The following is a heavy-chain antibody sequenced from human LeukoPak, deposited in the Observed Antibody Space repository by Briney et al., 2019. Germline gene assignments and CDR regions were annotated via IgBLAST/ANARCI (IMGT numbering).Heavy chain of an antibody. CDR1: GGSISSYY. CDR2: IYYSGST. Sequence: PSETLSLTCTVSGGSISSYYWSWIRQPPGKGLEWIGYIYYSGSTNYNPSLKSRVTISVDTSKNQFSLKLSSVTAADTAVYYCARTPSSWSFYYFDYWGQGTLVTVSS. CDR3: ARTPSSWSFYYFDY. D-gene: IGHD6-13*01. V-gene: IGHV4-59*08. J-gene: IGHJ4*02.